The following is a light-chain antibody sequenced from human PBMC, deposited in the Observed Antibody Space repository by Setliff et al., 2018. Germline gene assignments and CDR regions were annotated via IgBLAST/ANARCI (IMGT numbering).Light chain of an antibody. J-gene: IGLJ2*01. CDR2: EVS. CDR3: QSYGGRSNGI. CDR1: SSDVGGYNY. Sequence: QSVLTQPPSASGSPGQSVTISCTGTSSDVGGYNYVSWYQQYPGKAPKLMISEVSKRASGVPDRFSGSKSGNTASLTVSGLQAEDEADYYCQSYGGRSNGIFGGGTKVTVL. V-gene: IGLV2-8*01.